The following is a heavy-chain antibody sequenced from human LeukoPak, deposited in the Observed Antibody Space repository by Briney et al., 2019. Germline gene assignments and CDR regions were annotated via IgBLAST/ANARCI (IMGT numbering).Heavy chain of an antibody. V-gene: IGHV3-53*01. Sequence: GGSLRLSCAASGFTVSSNYMSWVRQAPGKGLEWVSVIYSGGSTYYADSVKGRFTISRDNSKNTLYLQMNSLRAEDTAVYYCARALYGDYGESYFDYWGPGTLVTVSS. CDR1: GFTVSSNY. J-gene: IGHJ4*02. CDR2: IYSGGST. D-gene: IGHD4-17*01. CDR3: ARALYGDYGESYFDY.